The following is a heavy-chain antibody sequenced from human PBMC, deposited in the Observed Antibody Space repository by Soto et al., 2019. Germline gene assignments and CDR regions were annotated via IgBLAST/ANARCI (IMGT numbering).Heavy chain of an antibody. CDR1: GGSISSYY. J-gene: IGHJ2*01. Sequence: SETLSLTCTVSGGSISSYYWSWIRQPAGKGLEWIGRIYTSGSTNYNPSLKSRVTMSVDTSKNQFSLELTSVTAADTALYYCARSAIATHWFFDLWGRGTLVTVSS. CDR2: IYTSGST. CDR3: ARSAIATHWFFDL. D-gene: IGHD5-18*01. V-gene: IGHV4-4*07.